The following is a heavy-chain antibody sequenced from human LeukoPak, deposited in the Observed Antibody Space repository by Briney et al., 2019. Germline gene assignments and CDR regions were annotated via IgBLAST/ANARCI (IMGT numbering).Heavy chain of an antibody. J-gene: IGHJ6*02. V-gene: IGHV1-18*01. Sequence: GASVKVSCKASGYTFTRYGISWVRQAPGQGLEWMGWISAYNGNTNYAQKLQGRVTMTTDTSTSTAYMELRSLRSDDTAVYYCARDRRYSSSSNSYYYYGMDVWGQGPTVTVSS. CDR2: ISAYNGNT. CDR1: GYTFTRYG. D-gene: IGHD6-6*01. CDR3: ARDRRYSSSSNSYYYYGMDV.